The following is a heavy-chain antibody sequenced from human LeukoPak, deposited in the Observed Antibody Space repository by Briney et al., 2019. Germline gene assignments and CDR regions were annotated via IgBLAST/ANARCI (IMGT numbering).Heavy chain of an antibody. CDR2: IYYSGST. V-gene: IGHV4-59*01. D-gene: IGHD4-17*01. J-gene: IGHJ6*02. CDR3: ARDNTVTTASYGMDV. Sequence: SETLSLTCTVSGGSISSYYWSWIRQPPGKGLEWIGYIYYSGSTNYNPSLKSRVTISVDTSKNQFSLKLSSVTAADTAVYYCARDNTVTTASYGMDVWGQGTTVTVSS. CDR1: GGSISSYY.